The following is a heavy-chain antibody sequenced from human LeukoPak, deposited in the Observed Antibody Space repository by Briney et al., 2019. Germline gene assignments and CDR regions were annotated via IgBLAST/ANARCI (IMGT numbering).Heavy chain of an antibody. CDR1: GFTFSTYA. CDR2: VSGSGSGDTT. Sequence: GGSLRLSCAASGFTFSTYAMSWVRQAPGKGLGWVSSVSGSGSGDTTYYADSVKGRFTISRDNARNTVYLQMNSLRAEDTAVYYCVRLLDRDYWGQGTLVTVSS. J-gene: IGHJ4*02. V-gene: IGHV3-23*01. D-gene: IGHD3-3*01. CDR3: VRLLDRDY.